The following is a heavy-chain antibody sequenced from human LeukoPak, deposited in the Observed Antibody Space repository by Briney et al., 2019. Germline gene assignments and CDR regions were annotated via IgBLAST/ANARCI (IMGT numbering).Heavy chain of an antibody. J-gene: IGHJ4*02. D-gene: IGHD3-3*01. CDR2: ISGSGGTT. Sequence: GGSLSLSCAASEFTFSNYVMSWVRQAPGKGLEWVSAISGSGGTTYYADSVKGRFTISRDNSKNTLYLHMSSLRAKDTAIYYCAKAPRIFGVVIDNWGQGILVTVSS. CDR3: AKAPRIFGVVIDN. CDR1: EFTFSNYV. V-gene: IGHV3-23*01.